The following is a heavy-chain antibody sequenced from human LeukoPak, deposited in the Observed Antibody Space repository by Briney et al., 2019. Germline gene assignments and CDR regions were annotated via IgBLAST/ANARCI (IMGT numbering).Heavy chain of an antibody. V-gene: IGHV3-23*01. D-gene: IGHD3-3*01. CDR2: ISRSGGST. CDR3: AKRWLLYSEPHYMDV. CDR1: GITFSSYA. J-gene: IGHJ6*03. Sequence: QPGGSLRLSCAVSGITFSSYAMNWVRQAPGKGLEWISVISRSGGSTYYADSVKGRFTISRDNSKKTLYLQMNSLRAGDTAVYYCAKRWLLYSEPHYMDVWGKGTTVTVSS.